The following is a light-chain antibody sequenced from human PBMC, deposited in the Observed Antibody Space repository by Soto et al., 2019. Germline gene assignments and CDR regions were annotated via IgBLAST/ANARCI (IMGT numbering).Light chain of an antibody. CDR1: QSVSSSY. Sequence: EIVLTQSPGTLSLSPGERATLSCRASQSVSSSYLAWYQQKPGQAPRLLIYGAASRATGIPDRFRGSGSGTDFPLTISRLEPEDFAVYYCQQYGSSPRFTFGPGTKVDIK. CDR3: QQYGSSPRFT. J-gene: IGKJ3*01. CDR2: GAA. V-gene: IGKV3-20*01.